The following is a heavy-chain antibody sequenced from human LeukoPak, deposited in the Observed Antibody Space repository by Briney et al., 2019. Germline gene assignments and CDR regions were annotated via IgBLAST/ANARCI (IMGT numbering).Heavy chain of an antibody. CDR3: ARVPTESCVLLCERPLGSSYYFDY. Sequence: PSQTLSLTCTVSGGSISSGDYYWGWLRQPPGMGREWIGYIYCSGSTYYNPSLKSRVTISVDTSKNQFSLKLSSVTAADTAVYYCARVPTESCVLLCERPLGSSYYFDYWGQGTLVTVSS. J-gene: IGHJ4*02. V-gene: IGHV4-30-4*08. D-gene: IGHD3-10*01. CDR1: GGSISSGDYY. CDR2: IYCSGST.